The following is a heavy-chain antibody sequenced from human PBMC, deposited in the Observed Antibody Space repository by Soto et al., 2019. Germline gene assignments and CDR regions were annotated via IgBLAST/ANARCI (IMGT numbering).Heavy chain of an antibody. CDR2: IKSNGDDT. CDR3: ARDQRTYAESPFDY. D-gene: IGHD2-2*01. Sequence: ASVKVSCKASGFTFTGYYIHWVRQVPGQGLEWMGWIKSNGDDTKYAQKFQDRVTMTRDTSMNTVYMEVTRLTSDDTAVYYCARDQRTYAESPFDYWGQGTLVTVSS. V-gene: IGHV1-2*02. J-gene: IGHJ4*02. CDR1: GFTFTGYY.